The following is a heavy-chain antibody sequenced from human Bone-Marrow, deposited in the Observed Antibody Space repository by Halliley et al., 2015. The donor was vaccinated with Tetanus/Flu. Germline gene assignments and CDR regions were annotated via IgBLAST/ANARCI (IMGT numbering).Heavy chain of an antibody. D-gene: IGHD1-26*01. CDR2: IIPIVDRR. V-gene: IGHV1-69*04. Sequence: RIIPIVDRRGYARNFRDRVTISADISTRTAYIELSSLRSEDTAVYYCARDSLLSLAAVDEGGDSWGQGTLVTVSS. J-gene: IGHJ4*02. CDR3: ARDSLLSLAAVDEGGDS.